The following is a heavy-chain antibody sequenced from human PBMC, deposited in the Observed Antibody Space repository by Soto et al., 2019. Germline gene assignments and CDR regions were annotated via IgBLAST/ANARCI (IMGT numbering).Heavy chain of an antibody. D-gene: IGHD3-22*01. CDR1: EGTFSSYT. CDR2: IIPIFGTA. CDR3: ERDLVNYYDSSGYYCPRY. Sequence: SMKVSCKASEGTFSSYTSSWGRQAPGQGLEWMGGIIPIFGTANYAQKFQGRVTITADESTSTAYMELSSLRSEDTAVYYCERDLVNYYDSSGYYCPRYWGQGTLVTVSS. V-gene: IGHV1-69*13. J-gene: IGHJ4*02.